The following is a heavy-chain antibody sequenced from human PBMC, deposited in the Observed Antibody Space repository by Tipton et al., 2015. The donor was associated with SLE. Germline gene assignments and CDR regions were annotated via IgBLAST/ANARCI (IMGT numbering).Heavy chain of an antibody. CDR1: GGSMTGSY. D-gene: IGHD1-1*01. CDR2: IYGGGGT. V-gene: IGHV4-59*08. Sequence: TLSLTCSVSGGSMTGSYWSWVRQPPGKGLEWIGYIYGGGGTHYSPSLKSRVTISVDTSKNQFSLKLPSVTAADTAVYYCARHFPRQVNDPYCFDSWGQGTLVTVSS. CDR3: ARHFPRQVNDPYCFDS. J-gene: IGHJ4*02.